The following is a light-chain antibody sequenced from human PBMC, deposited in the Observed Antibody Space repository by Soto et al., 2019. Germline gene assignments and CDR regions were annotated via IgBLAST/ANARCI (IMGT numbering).Light chain of an antibody. V-gene: IGKV1-5*01. CDR3: QQYHSYSWT. J-gene: IGKJ1*01. CDR1: QSISSS. Sequence: DIQMAQSPSTLSASVGDRVTITCRASQSISSSLAWYQQKPGKAPNLLIYDASSLESGVASRFSGSESGTEFTLTISSLQPDDFATYYCQQYHSYSWTFGQGTKVDIK. CDR2: DAS.